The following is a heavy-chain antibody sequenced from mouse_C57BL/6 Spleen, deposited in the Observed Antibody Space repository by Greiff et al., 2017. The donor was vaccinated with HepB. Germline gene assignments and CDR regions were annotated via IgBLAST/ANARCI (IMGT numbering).Heavy chain of an antibody. Sequence: EVQLQQSGTVLARPGASVKMSCKTSGYTFTSYWMHWVKQRPGQGLEWIWAIYPGNSDTSYNQKFKGKAKLTAVTSASTAYMELSSLTNEDSAVYYCTKDDYDGGYYFDYWGQGTTLTVSS. V-gene: IGHV1-5*01. CDR2: IYPGNSDT. CDR1: GYTFTSYW. CDR3: TKDDYDGGYYFDY. J-gene: IGHJ2*01. D-gene: IGHD2-4*01.